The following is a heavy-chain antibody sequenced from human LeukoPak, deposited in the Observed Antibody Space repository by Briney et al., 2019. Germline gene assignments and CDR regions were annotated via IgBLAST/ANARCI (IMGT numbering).Heavy chain of an antibody. Sequence: ASVKVSCKASGGTFSSYAISWVRQAPGQGLEWMGGIIPIFGAANYAQKFQGRVTITADESTSTAYMELSSLRSEDTAVYYCARSEVGGYDREYYFDYWGQGTLVTVSS. D-gene: IGHD5-12*01. CDR2: IIPIFGAA. J-gene: IGHJ4*02. CDR1: GGTFSSYA. V-gene: IGHV1-69*13. CDR3: ARSEVGGYDREYYFDY.